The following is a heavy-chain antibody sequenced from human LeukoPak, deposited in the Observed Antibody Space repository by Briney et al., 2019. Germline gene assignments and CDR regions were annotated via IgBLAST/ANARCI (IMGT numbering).Heavy chain of an antibody. D-gene: IGHD3-22*01. CDR2: ISSSSSYI. Sequence: GGSLRPSCAASGFTFGSYSMNWVRQAPGKGLEWVSSISSSSSYIYYADSVKGRFTISRDNAKNSLYLQMNSLRAEDTAVYYCASCYYDSRGNFDYWGQGTLVTVSS. CDR3: ASCYYDSRGNFDY. V-gene: IGHV3-21*01. J-gene: IGHJ4*02. CDR1: GFTFGSYS.